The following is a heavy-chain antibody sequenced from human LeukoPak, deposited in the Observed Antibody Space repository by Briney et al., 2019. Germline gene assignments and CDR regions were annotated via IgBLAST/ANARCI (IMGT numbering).Heavy chain of an antibody. J-gene: IGHJ4*02. CDR2: IYYSGST. Sequence: SETLSLTCTVSGGSISSSSYYWGWIRQPPGKGLEWIGSIYYSGSTYYNTSLKSRVTISVDTSKNQFSLKLSSVTAADTAVYYCASSVDTAMVASGVFDYWGQGTLVTVSS. CDR1: GGSISSSSYY. CDR3: ASSVDTAMVASGVFDY. V-gene: IGHV4-39*01. D-gene: IGHD5-18*01.